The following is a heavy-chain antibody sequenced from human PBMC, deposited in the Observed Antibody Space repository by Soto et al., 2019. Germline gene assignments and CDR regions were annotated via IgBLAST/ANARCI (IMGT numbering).Heavy chain of an antibody. J-gene: IGHJ4*02. CDR1: GGSISSGGYY. CDR2: IYYSGST. CDR3: ARRTKGTGFDH. V-gene: IGHV4-31*03. D-gene: IGHD4-4*01. Sequence: QVQLQESGPGLVKPSQTLSLTCTVSGGSISSGGYYWSWIRQHPGKGLEWIGYIYYSGSTYYNPSLKSRVTISGDTSKKQFSLKLSSVTAADTAVYYCARRTKGTGFDHWGQGTLVTVSS.